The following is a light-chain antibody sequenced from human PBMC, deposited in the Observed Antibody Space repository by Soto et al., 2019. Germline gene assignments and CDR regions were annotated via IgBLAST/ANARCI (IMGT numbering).Light chain of an antibody. J-gene: IGLJ1*01. CDR1: SSDVGGYNY. Sequence: QSVLTQPPSASGSPGQLVTISCTGTSSDVGGYNYVSWYQQHPGKVPKLMIYEVSKRPSGVPDRFPGSKSGNTASLTVSGLQAKDEADYYCSSYTSSRTYVFGTGTTVTVL. CDR3: SSYTSSRTYV. CDR2: EVS. V-gene: IGLV2-8*01.